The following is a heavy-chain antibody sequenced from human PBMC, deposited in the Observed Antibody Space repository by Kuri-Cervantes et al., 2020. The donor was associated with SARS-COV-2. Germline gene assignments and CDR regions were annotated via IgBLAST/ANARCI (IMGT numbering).Heavy chain of an antibody. CDR3: ARSLGYCSSTSCELDY. CDR2: IYHSGST. J-gene: IGHJ4*02. Sequence: SQTLSLTCAVSGYSISSGYYWGWIRQPPGKGLDWIGSIYHSGSTYYNPSLKSRVTISVDTSKNQFSLKVSAVTAADTAVYYCARSLGYCSSTSCELDYWGQGTLVTVSS. D-gene: IGHD2-2*01. V-gene: IGHV4-38-2*01. CDR1: GYSISSGYY.